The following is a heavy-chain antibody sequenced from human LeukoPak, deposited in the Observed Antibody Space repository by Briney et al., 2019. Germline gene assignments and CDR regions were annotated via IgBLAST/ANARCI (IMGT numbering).Heavy chain of an antibody. CDR3: ARVVGDTTSYYYPMDV. Sequence: QAGGSLRLSCAASGFAFHSHWMHWVRQGPGKGLMWVSRINNDGSASHYADSVKGRFTTSRDNAKNTLYLQMNSLTADDTAVYFCARVVGDTTSYYYPMDVWGRGTTVTVSS. V-gene: IGHV3-74*01. J-gene: IGHJ6*02. CDR1: GFAFHSHW. D-gene: IGHD3-16*01. CDR2: INNDGSAS.